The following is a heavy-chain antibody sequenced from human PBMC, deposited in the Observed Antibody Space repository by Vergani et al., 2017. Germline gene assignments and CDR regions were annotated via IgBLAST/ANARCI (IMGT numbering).Heavy chain of an antibody. CDR1: GFTFSSYA. D-gene: IGHD3-22*01. Sequence: QVQLVESGGGVVQPGRSLRLSCAASGFTFSSYAMHWVRQAPGKGLEWVAVISYDGSNKYYADSVKGRLTISRDNSKNTLYLQMNSLRAEDTAVYYCARDKGTQYYYDSSGWFDPWGQGTLVTVSS. V-gene: IGHV3-30-3*01. CDR2: ISYDGSNK. CDR3: ARDKGTQYYYDSSGWFDP. J-gene: IGHJ5*02.